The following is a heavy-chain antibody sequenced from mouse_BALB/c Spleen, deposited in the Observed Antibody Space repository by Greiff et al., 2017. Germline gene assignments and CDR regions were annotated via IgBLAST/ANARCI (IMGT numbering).Heavy chain of an antibody. D-gene: IGHD1-1*01. CDR3: ARGQNYGSRYWYFDV. Sequence: EVQRVESGGGLVKPGGSLKLSCAASGFTFSSYAMSWVRQTPEKRLEWVASISSGGSTYYPDSVKGRFTISRDNARNILYLQMSSLRSEDTAMYYCARGQNYGSRYWYFDVWGAGTTVTVSS. V-gene: IGHV5-6-5*01. J-gene: IGHJ1*01. CDR1: GFTFSSYA. CDR2: ISSGGST.